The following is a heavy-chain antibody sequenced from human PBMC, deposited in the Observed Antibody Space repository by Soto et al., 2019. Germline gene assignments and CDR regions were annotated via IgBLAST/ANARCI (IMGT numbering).Heavy chain of an antibody. CDR2: IYYSGST. Sequence: PSETLSLTCTVSGGSISSGDYYWSWIRQPPGKGLGWIGYIYYSGSTYYNPSLKSRVTISVDTSKNQFSLKLSSVTAADTAVYYCARTLRSGWWYFDYWGQGTLVTVSS. CDR1: GGSISSGDYY. CDR3: ARTLRSGWWYFDY. J-gene: IGHJ4*02. D-gene: IGHD6-19*01. V-gene: IGHV4-30-4*01.